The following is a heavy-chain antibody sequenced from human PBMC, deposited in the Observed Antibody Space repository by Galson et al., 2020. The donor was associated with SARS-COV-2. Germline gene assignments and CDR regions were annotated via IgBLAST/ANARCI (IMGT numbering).Heavy chain of an antibody. J-gene: IGHJ4*02. CDR1: GFTFSDYY. D-gene: IGHD4-17*01. V-gene: IGHV3-11*06. Sequence: TGGSLRLSCAASGFTFSDYYMSWIRQAPGKGLEWVSYISSSRTYIKYADSVKGRFAISRDNAKNSLYLQMNSLRAEDMAVYYCARALSPSYGDPYFDYWGQGTLVTVAS. CDR3: ARALSPSYGDPYFDY. CDR2: ISSSRTYI.